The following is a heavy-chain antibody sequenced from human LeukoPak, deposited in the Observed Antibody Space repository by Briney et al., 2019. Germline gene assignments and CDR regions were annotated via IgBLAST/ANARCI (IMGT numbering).Heavy chain of an antibody. CDR3: AKRVGRGDYYYYMDV. CDR2: ISGSGGST. D-gene: IGHD1-26*01. Sequence: GGSLRLSCAASGFTFSSYAMSWVRQAPGKGLEWVSAISGSGGSTYYADSAKGRFTISRDNSKNTLYLQMNSLRAEDTAVYYCAKRVGRGDYYYYMDVWGKGTTVTVSS. J-gene: IGHJ6*03. V-gene: IGHV3-23*01. CDR1: GFTFSSYA.